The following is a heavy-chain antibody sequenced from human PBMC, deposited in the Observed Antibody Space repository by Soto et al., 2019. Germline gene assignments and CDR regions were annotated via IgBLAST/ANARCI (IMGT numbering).Heavy chain of an antibody. CDR3: ARGHCIAAAGAWWLDP. CDR1: GYTFTSNY. D-gene: IGHD6-13*01. J-gene: IGHJ5*02. V-gene: IGHV1-46*01. CDR2: INPSGGST. Sequence: GASVKVSCKASGYTFTSNYVHWVRRAPGQGLEWMGIINPSGGSTNYAQKFQGRVTVTRDTSTSTVYMELSSLRSEDTAVYYCARGHCIAAAGAWWLDPWGQGTLVTVSS.